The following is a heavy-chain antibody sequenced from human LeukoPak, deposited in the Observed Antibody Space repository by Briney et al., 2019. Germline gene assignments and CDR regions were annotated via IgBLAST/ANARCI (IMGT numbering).Heavy chain of an antibody. CDR2: ITGSGPYM. Sequence: GGSLRLSCAASGFTFSTFAMHWVRLSPGKGLEWVSSITGSGPYMLYADSVKHRFTISRDNTKNLLYLEMNSLRAEDTAMDFCVRDVGAVRGEVYFDYWGQGTLVTVSS. V-gene: IGHV3-21*06. CDR1: GFTFSTFA. CDR3: VRDVGAVRGEVYFDY. J-gene: IGHJ4*02. D-gene: IGHD3-10*01.